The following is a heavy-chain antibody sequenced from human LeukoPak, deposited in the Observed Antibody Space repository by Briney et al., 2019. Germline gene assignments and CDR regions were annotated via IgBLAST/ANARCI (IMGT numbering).Heavy chain of an antibody. D-gene: IGHD3-3*01. Sequence: GGSLRLSCAASGFTFSSYSMNWVRQAPGRGLEWVSSISSSSSYIYYADSVKGRFTISRDNAKNSLYLQMNSLRAEDTAVYYCASSPPLDYDFWSGPASYYYYYMDVWGKGTTVTVSS. CDR3: ASSPPLDYDFWSGPASYYYYYMDV. V-gene: IGHV3-21*01. CDR1: GFTFSSYS. J-gene: IGHJ6*03. CDR2: ISSSSSYI.